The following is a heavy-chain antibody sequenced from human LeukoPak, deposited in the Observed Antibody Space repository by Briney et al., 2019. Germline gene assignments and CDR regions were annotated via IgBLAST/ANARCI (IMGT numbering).Heavy chain of an antibody. CDR2: FYHGGTT. CDR3: ALYETGSRSSRDF. D-gene: IGHD1-1*01. CDR1: GGSISSGGYS. Sequence: MASQTLSLTCAVSGGSISSGGYSWSWIRQPPGKGLEWIAYFYHGGTTFYNPSLKSRVTMPVDRSRNQFSLKLESVTAADTAVYYCALYETGSRSSRDFRGQGTLVTVSS. J-gene: IGHJ4*02. V-gene: IGHV4-30-2*01.